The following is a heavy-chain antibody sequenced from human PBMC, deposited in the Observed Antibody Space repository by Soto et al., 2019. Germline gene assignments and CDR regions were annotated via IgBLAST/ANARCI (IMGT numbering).Heavy chain of an antibody. CDR2: ISWNSGSI. CDR1: GFTFDAYA. D-gene: IGHD3-22*01. J-gene: IGHJ4*02. V-gene: IGHV3-9*01. Sequence: EVQLVESGGGLGQPGRSLRLSCAASGFTFDAYAMHWVRQAPGKGLEWVSGISWNSGSIGYADSVKGRFTISRDNAKNSLYLQMNSLRAEDTALYYCATDLQSITMIVVVITAIYYFYYWGQGTLVTVSS. CDR3: ATDLQSITMIVVVITAIYYFYY.